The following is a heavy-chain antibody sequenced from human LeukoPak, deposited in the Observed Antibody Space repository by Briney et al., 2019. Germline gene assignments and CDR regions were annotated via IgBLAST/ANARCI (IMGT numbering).Heavy chain of an antibody. CDR1: GGSFSGYY. Sequence: SETLSLTCTVYGGSFSGYYWSWIRQAPGKGLEWIGEIDHSGGTNYNPSLKSRITMSVDTTKNQFSLNLSSVTAADTAVYYCARMSRVIPFGGVTTNWFDPWGQGTLVTVSS. J-gene: IGHJ5*02. V-gene: IGHV4-34*01. CDR2: IDHSGGT. D-gene: IGHD3-16*01. CDR3: ARMSRVIPFGGVTTNWFDP.